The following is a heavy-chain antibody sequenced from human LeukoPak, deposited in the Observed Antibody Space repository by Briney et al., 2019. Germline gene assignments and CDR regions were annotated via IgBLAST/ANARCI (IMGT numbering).Heavy chain of an antibody. CDR2: INHSGST. V-gene: IGHV4-34*01. CDR3: ARPNARIRGYSYGLREYFDY. CDR1: SGSFSGYY. D-gene: IGHD5-18*01. Sequence: PSETLSLTCAVYSGSFSGYYWNWIRQPPGKGLEWIGEINHSGSTNYNPSLKSRVTISVDTSKNQFSLKLSSVTAADTAVYYCARPNARIRGYSYGLREYFDYWGQGTLVTVSS. J-gene: IGHJ4*02.